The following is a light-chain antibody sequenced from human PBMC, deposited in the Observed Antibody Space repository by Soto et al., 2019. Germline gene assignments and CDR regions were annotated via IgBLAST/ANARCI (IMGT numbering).Light chain of an antibody. CDR2: AAS. CDR1: QGIIDY. V-gene: IGKV1-27*01. CDR3: QKYNTAPQT. J-gene: IGKJ1*01. Sequence: DIQMTQSPSSLSANVGDRVTITCRASQGIIDYVAWFQQKPGKAPKFLIYAASTPQSGVPSRFSGSGSGTDFTLTINSLQPEDVANYDCQKYNTAPQTFVQGTKVEIK.